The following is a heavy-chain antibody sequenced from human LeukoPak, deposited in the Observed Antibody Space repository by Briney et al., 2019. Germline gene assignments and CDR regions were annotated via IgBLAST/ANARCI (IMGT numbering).Heavy chain of an antibody. Sequence: PGGSLRLSCAVSGFTFSSYDMSWVRQAPGKGLEWVSAISGSGGSTYYADSVKGRFTISRDNSKNTLYLQMNSLRAEDTAVYYCATGRPITMIVVYFTRGQGTLVTVSS. CDR2: ISGSGGST. J-gene: IGHJ4*02. CDR3: ATGRPITMIVVYFT. D-gene: IGHD3-22*01. CDR1: GFTFSSYD. V-gene: IGHV3-23*01.